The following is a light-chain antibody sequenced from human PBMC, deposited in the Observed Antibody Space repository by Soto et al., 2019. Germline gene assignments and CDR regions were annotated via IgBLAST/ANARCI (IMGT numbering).Light chain of an antibody. CDR3: QTWGTGINWV. CDR2: LNSDGSH. J-gene: IGLJ3*02. Sequence: QLVLTQSHSASASLGASVKLTCTLSSGHSSYAIAWHQQQPEKGPRYLMNLNSDGSHTKGDGIPDRFSGSSSGAERYLTISSLQSEDEADYYCQTWGTGINWVFCGGTKLTVL. V-gene: IGLV4-69*01. CDR1: SGHSSYA.